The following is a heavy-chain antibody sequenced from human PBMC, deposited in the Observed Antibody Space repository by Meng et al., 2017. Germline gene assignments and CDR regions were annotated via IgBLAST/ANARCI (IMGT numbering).Heavy chain of an antibody. D-gene: IGHD5-18*01. CDR3: VLDTAIGGTDY. J-gene: IGHJ4*02. V-gene: IGHV3-53*01. Sequence: GGSLRLSCAASGFTVSSNYMSWVRQAPGKGLEWVSVIYSGGSTYYADSVKGRFTISRDNSKNTLYLQMNSLRAGDTAVYYCVLDTAIGGTDYWGQGTLVTVSS. CDR1: GFTVSSNY. CDR2: IYSGGST.